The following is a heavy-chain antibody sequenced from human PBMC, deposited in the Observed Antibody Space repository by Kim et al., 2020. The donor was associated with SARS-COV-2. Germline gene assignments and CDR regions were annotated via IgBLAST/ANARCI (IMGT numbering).Heavy chain of an antibody. J-gene: IGHJ4*02. D-gene: IGHD5-12*01. V-gene: IGHV3-48*03. CDR1: GFTFSSYE. Sequence: GGSLRLSCAASGFTFSSYEMNWVRQAPGKGLEWDSYLSSSGSTIYYADSVKGRFTISRDNAKNSLYLQMNSLRAEDTAVYYCARDLGWATGYYFDYWGQGTLVTVSS. CDR2: LSSSGSTI. CDR3: ARDLGWATGYYFDY.